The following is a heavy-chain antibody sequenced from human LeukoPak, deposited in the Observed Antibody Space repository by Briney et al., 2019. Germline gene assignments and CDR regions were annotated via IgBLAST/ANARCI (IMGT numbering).Heavy chain of an antibody. CDR3: AKIAAARFYFDY. Sequence: GSLRLSCAASGFTFSSYGMHWVRQAPGKGLEWVAFIRYDGSNKYYADSVKGRFTISRDNSKNTLYLQMNSLRAEDTAVYYCAKIAAARFYFDYWGQGTLVTVSS. J-gene: IGHJ4*02. CDR2: IRYDGSNK. D-gene: IGHD6-13*01. CDR1: GFTFSSYG. V-gene: IGHV3-30*02.